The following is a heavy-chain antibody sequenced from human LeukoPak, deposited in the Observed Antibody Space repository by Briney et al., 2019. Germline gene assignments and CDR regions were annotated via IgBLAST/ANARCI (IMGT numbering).Heavy chain of an antibody. CDR1: GGSFSGYY. CDR2: ISHSGST. D-gene: IGHD3-10*01. CDR3: ARGRGPPLWFGPKYNWFDP. Sequence: SSETLSPTCAVYGGSFSGYYWSWIRQPPGKGLEWIGEISHSGSTNYNPSLKSRVTISVDTSKNQFSLKLSSVTAADTAVYYCARGRGPPLWFGPKYNWFDPWGQGTLVTVSS. V-gene: IGHV4-34*01. J-gene: IGHJ5*02.